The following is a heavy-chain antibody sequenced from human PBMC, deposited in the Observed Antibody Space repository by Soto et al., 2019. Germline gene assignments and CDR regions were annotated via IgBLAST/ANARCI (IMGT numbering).Heavy chain of an antibody. CDR2: ISYDGSNK. CDR1: GFTFSSYG. CDR3: AKEGSDYDILTGSGYYGMDV. Sequence: GGSLRLSWAASGFTFSSYGMHWVRQAPGKGLEWVAVISYDGSNKYCADSVKGRFTISRENSKNTLYLQMNSLRAEDTAVYYCAKEGSDYDILTGSGYYGMDVWGQGTTVTVSS. J-gene: IGHJ6*02. V-gene: IGHV3-30*18. D-gene: IGHD3-9*01.